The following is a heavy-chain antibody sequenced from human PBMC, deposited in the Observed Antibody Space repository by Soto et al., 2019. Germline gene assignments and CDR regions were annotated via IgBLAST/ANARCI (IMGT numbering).Heavy chain of an antibody. V-gene: IGHV1-18*01. CDR2: ISAYNGNT. CDR3: AGGGGGNYALTWWFDP. D-gene: IGHD1-7*01. CDR1: GYTFTSYG. Sequence: ASVKVSCKASGYTFTSYGISWVRQAPGQGLEWMGWISAYNGNTNYAQKLQGRVTMTTDTSTSTAYMELRSLRSDDTAVYYCAGGGGGNYALTWWFDPWGQGTLVTVSS. J-gene: IGHJ5*02.